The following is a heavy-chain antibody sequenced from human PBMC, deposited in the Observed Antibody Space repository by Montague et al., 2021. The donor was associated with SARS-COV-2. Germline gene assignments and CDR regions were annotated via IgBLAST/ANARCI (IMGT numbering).Heavy chain of an antibody. CDR1: GGSVSSSSYY. V-gene: IGHV4-61*01. J-gene: IGHJ4*02. Sequence: SETLSPTCTISGGSVSSSSYYWNWIRQPPGKGLEWIGYIYYTGSTNYNPSLKSRVTMAVDTSRNQFSLKVNSATAEDTAVYYCARGSHQYCGGGSCYSTFDYWGQGTLVTVSS. CDR3: ARGSHQYCGGGSCYSTFDY. D-gene: IGHD2-15*01. CDR2: IYYTGST.